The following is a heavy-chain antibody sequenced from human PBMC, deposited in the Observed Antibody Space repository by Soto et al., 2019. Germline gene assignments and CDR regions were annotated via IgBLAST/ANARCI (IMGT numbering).Heavy chain of an antibody. CDR2: INAGNGNT. CDR3: ARELYYCDSSGYSNWFDP. D-gene: IGHD3-22*01. V-gene: IGHV1-3*01. Sequence: GASVKVSCKASGYTFTSYAMHWVRQAPGQRLEWMGWINAGNGNTKYSQKFQGRVTITRDTSASTAYMELSSLRSEDTAVYYCARELYYCDSSGYSNWFDPWGQGTLVTVSS. CDR1: GYTFTSYA. J-gene: IGHJ5*02.